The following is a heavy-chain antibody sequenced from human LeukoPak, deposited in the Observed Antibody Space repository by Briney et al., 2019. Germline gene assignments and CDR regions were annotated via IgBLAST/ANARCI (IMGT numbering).Heavy chain of an antibody. D-gene: IGHD1-20*01. J-gene: IGHJ5*02. Sequence: GGSLRLSCAASGFTFSTCVMLWVRQAPGMGLEYVSSIDPNGKTSYYANSAKGRFTISRDNSNNMLYLQMGSLTTEDMAVYYCAAQTTLTGAYDPWGQGTLVTVSS. CDR3: AAQTTLTGAYDP. CDR1: GFTFSTCV. V-gene: IGHV3-64*01. CDR2: IDPNGKTS.